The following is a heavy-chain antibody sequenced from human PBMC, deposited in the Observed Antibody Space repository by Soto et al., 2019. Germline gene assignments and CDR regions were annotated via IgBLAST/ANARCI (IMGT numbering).Heavy chain of an antibody. J-gene: IGHJ4*02. Sequence: TSETLSLTCTVSGGSTTSDYWSWIRQPPGKGLEWLGYIFHSLGAKYNPSLGSRGTMSLDTSKNQLSLSLRSVTAADTAIYFCVRDLNGSGDYWGQGTLVTVSS. D-gene: IGHD3-10*01. CDR3: VRDLNGSGDY. V-gene: IGHV4-59*01. CDR1: GGSTTSDY. CDR2: IFHSLGA.